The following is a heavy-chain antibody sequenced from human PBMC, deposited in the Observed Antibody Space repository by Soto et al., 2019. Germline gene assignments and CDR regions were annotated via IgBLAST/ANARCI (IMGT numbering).Heavy chain of an antibody. CDR3: AKDTFYNDSSGYYIFEF. V-gene: IGHV3-30*18. D-gene: IGHD3-22*01. CDR1: GVSFSSLG. CDR2: ISYDGSNE. Sequence: PGGSMRLACAACGVSFSSLGVHGVRQAPGKGLEWVAHISYDGSNEHSADSVKGRFTISRDNSEDTLYLQMNSLIVEDTAVYFCAKDTFYNDSSGYYIFEFWGQGALVTDSS. J-gene: IGHJ4*02.